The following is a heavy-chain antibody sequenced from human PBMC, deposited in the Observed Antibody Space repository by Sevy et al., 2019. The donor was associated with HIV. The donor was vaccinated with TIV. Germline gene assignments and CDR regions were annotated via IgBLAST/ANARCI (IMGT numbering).Heavy chain of an antibody. D-gene: IGHD3-22*01. J-gene: IGHJ6*02. CDR3: ARDGGVTYYYDSSGPYGMDV. CDR1: GYTFTGYY. V-gene: IGHV1-2*02. Sequence: ASVKVSCKASGYTFTGYYMHWVRQAPGQGLEWMGWINPNSGGTNYAQEFQGRVTMTRDTSISTAYMELSRLRSDDTAVYYCARDGGVTYYYDSSGPYGMDVWGQGTTVTVSS. CDR2: INPNSGGT.